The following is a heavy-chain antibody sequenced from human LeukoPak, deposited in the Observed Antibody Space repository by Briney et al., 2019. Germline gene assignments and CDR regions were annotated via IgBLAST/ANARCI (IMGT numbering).Heavy chain of an antibody. J-gene: IGHJ5*02. CDR2: INPNSGGT. D-gene: IGHD1-1*01. V-gene: IGHV1-2*02. Sequence: ASVKVSCKASGYTLTGYYIHWVRQAPGQGLEWMGWINPNSGGTNYAQKFQGRVTMTTDTSTITAYMEMRSLRSDDTAVYFCARGRPESPFDPWGQGTLVTVSS. CDR3: ARGRPESPFDP. CDR1: GYTLTGYY.